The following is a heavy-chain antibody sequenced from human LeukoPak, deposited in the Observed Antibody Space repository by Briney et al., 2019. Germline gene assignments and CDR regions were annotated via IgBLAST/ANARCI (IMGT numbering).Heavy chain of an antibody. V-gene: IGHV3-7*05. CDR1: GFTFSSYW. CDR3: ARLTYYDFWSGYKFDY. Sequence: PGGSLRLSCTASGFTFSSYWMSWVRQAPGKGLEWAANIKQDGSEKYYVDSVKGRFTISRDNAKNSLYLQMNSLRAEDTAVYYCARLTYYDFWSGYKFDYWGQGTLVTVSS. D-gene: IGHD3-3*01. CDR2: IKQDGSEK. J-gene: IGHJ4*02.